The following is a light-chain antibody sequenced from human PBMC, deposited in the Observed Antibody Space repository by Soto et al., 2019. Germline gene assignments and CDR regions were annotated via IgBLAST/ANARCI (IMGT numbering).Light chain of an antibody. CDR2: ATS. J-gene: IGKJ4*01. V-gene: IGKV1-27*01. CDR3: QKYNSAPLT. Sequence: DVQMTQSPSSLSAFVGDRVTITCRASRGIAPYLAWFQQKPGKVPKLLIYATSTLQSGVPSRFSGSGSGTDITLTIISLQPEDVATYYCQKYNSAPLTFGGGTKVQIK. CDR1: RGIAPY.